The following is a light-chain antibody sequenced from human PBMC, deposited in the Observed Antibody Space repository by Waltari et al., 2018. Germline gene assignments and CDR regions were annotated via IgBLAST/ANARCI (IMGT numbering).Light chain of an antibody. Sequence: EIVSTQSPATLSLSPGERATLSCRASQSVKTYLVWYQHRPGQAPRPLIYDASNGATGVPARFSGSGYGTDSTLTISGLQPEDFAVYYCQERSNWPGGAFGGGTKVEIK. CDR2: DAS. J-gene: IGKJ4*01. CDR1: QSVKTY. V-gene: IGKV3-11*01. CDR3: QERSNWPGGA.